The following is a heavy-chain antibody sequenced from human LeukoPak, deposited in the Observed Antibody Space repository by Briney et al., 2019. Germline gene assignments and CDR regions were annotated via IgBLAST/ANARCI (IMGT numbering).Heavy chain of an antibody. J-gene: IGHJ4*02. Sequence: SETLSLTCTVSGGSISSDTYYWSWIRQHPGKGLEWIGSIYYSGSTNYNPSLKSRVTISVDTSKNQFSLKLSSVTAADTAVYYCARTVEYSSSSQAFDYWGQGTLVTVSS. CDR2: IYYSGST. D-gene: IGHD6-6*01. V-gene: IGHV4-61*01. CDR3: ARTVEYSSSSQAFDY. CDR1: GGSISSDTYY.